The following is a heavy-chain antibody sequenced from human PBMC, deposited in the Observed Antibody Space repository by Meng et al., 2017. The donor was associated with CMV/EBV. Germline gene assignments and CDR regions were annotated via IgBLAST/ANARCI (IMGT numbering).Heavy chain of an antibody. J-gene: IGHJ5*02. CDR2: INPNSGGT. CDR3: ARDRVAVAGNHWFDP. CDR1: GYTCTGYY. V-gene: IGHV1-2*02. D-gene: IGHD6-19*01. Sequence: QGRLGQEGAEGKKPGASVKVSGKTSGYTCTGYYMHWVRQAPGQGLEWMGWINPNSGGTNYAQKFQGRVTMTRDTSISTAYMELSRLRSDDTAVYYCARDRVAVAGNHWFDPWGQGTLVTVSS.